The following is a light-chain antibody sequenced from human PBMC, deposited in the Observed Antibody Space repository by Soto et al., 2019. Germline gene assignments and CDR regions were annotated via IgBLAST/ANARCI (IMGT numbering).Light chain of an antibody. V-gene: IGKV3-20*01. CDR2: GAS. CDR3: HQYSSSPLT. J-gene: IGKJ4*01. CDR1: QRVSNNF. Sequence: IVLTQSPDTLSLSPGERATLSPRASQRVSNNFLAWYQQKPGQAPRLFIYGASSRATGIPDRFSGSGSGTDFTLTIGRLEPEDFAVYYCHQYSSSPLTFGGGTKVDIK.